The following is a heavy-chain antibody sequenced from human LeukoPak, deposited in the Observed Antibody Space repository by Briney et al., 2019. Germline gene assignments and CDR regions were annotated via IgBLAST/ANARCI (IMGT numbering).Heavy chain of an antibody. CDR1: GGTFSSYT. V-gene: IGHV1-69*06. J-gene: IGHJ6*03. CDR3: ARAGEGYKSYYYYVDV. Sequence: SVKVSCKASGGTFSSYTISWVRQAPGQGLEWMGGTIPIFDTAYYAQKFQGRVTITADKSTSTAYMELSSLTSEDTAVYYCARAGEGYKSYYYYVDVWGKGTTVTVSS. CDR2: TIPIFDTA. D-gene: IGHD5-24*01.